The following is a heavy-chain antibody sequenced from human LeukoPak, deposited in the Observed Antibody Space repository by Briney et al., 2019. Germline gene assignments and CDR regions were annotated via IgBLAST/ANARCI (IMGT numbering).Heavy chain of an antibody. J-gene: IGHJ4*02. Sequence: ASVKVSCKPSGYTFTTFGITWVRQAPGQGLEWMGWISAYNGNTNFAQKFQGRVTMTTDTSTNTAYMELRSLRSDDTAVYFCARDAGVIVVPAAPILWGQGTLVTVSS. CDR1: GYTFTTFG. V-gene: IGHV1-18*01. CDR2: ISAYNGNT. CDR3: ARDAGVIVVPAAPIL. D-gene: IGHD2-2*01.